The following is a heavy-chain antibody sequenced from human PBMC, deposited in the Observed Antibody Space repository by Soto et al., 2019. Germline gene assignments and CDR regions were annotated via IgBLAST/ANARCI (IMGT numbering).Heavy chain of an antibody. J-gene: IGHJ4*02. Sequence: QVQLQESGPGLVKPSQTLSLTCTVSGGSISSAGYNWSWIRQHPGKGLEWIGYIYYSGSTYYNPSLQSRVTISVDTSKNQSSLKLSSVTAADTAVYYWARYGSGTYYPTTFDYWGQGTLVTVSS. CDR2: IYYSGST. CDR3: ARYGSGTYYPTTFDY. CDR1: GGSISSAGYN. V-gene: IGHV4-31*03. D-gene: IGHD3-10*01.